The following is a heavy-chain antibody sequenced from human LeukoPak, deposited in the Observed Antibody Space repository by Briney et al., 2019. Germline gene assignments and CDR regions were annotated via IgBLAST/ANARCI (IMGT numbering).Heavy chain of an antibody. CDR3: AHGSAQYYEY. V-gene: IGHV3-15*07. J-gene: IGHJ1*01. Sequence: GGSLRLSCVVSGFTFNRCWMNWVRQAPGKGLEWVGRIRSQTAGGTTDFAAPVKGRFSISRDDSKNSLYLQMNSLTSEDTAVYYCAHGSAQYYEYWGQGTLVTVSS. D-gene: IGHD2-15*01. CDR1: GFTFNRCW. CDR2: IRSQTAGGTT.